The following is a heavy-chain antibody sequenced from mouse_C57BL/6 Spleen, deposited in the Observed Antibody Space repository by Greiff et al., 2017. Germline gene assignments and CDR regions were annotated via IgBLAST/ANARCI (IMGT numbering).Heavy chain of an antibody. CDR3: ARDAGEYDSTPDYYAMDY. CDR2: SRNKANDYTT. CDR1: GFTFSDFY. V-gene: IGHV7-1*01. Sequence: EVQVVESGGGLVQSGRSLRLSCATSGFTFSDFYMEWVRQAPGKGLEWIAASRNKANDYTTEYSASVKGRFIVSRDTSQSILYLQMNDLRAEDTAIYYCARDAGEYDSTPDYYAMDYWGQGTSVTVSS. J-gene: IGHJ4*01. D-gene: IGHD2-14*01.